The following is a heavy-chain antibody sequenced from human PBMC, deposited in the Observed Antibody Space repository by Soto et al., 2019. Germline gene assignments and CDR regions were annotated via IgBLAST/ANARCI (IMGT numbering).Heavy chain of an antibody. J-gene: IGHJ6*02. CDR1: GFSVSSNY. V-gene: IGHV3-53*01. CDR3: ARESGSPVTYHYYYGMDV. D-gene: IGHD4-17*01. Sequence: GGSLRLSCAASGFSVSSNYMSWVRQAPGKGLEWVSVLYSGGATYHADSVKGRFTISRDNAKNTLYLQMNSLRAEDTAVYYCARESGSPVTYHYYYGMDVWGQGTTVTVSS. CDR2: LYSGGAT.